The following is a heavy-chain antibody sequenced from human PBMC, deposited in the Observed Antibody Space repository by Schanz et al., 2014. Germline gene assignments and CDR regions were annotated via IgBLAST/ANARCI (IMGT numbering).Heavy chain of an antibody. Sequence: VQLVESGGGVVQPGGSLRLSCAASGFTFTNLGMHWVRQAPGKGLEWVSAISGSGGSTVYADSVKGRFTISRDNSNNTVFLQMNSLRAEDTGVYYCARGREVVAKIFDVWGQGTMVTVSS. CDR2: ISGSGGST. D-gene: IGHD3-22*01. CDR3: ARGREVVAKIFDV. J-gene: IGHJ3*01. CDR1: GFTFTNLG. V-gene: IGHV3-23*04.